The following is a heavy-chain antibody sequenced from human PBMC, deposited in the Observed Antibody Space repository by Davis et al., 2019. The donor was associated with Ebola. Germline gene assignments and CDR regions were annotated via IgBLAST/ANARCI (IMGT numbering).Heavy chain of an antibody. Sequence: GSLRLSCTVSGGSISSYYWSWIRQPPGKGLEWIGYIYYSGSTNYNPSLKSRVTISVDTSKNQFSLKLSSVTAADTAVYYCARAVWGKGYYYGMDVWGQGTTVTVSS. J-gene: IGHJ6*02. CDR1: GGSISSYY. D-gene: IGHD1-26*01. CDR3: ARAVWGKGYYYGMDV. V-gene: IGHV4-59*01. CDR2: IYYSGST.